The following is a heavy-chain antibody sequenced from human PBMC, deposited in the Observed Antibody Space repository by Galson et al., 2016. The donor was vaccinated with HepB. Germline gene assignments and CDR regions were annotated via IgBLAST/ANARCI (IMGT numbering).Heavy chain of an antibody. Sequence: SLRLSCAASGFTFSYYSMNWVRQAPGKGLEWVSSISSSSSDIYYADSAKGRFTISRDNAKNSPYLQMNSLRAEDTAVYYCARDLIAAAGRTFYYYYYYMDVWGKGTTVTVSS. CDR2: ISSSSSDI. V-gene: IGHV3-21*01. J-gene: IGHJ6*03. D-gene: IGHD6-13*01. CDR1: GFTFSYYS. CDR3: ARDLIAAAGRTFYYYYYYMDV.